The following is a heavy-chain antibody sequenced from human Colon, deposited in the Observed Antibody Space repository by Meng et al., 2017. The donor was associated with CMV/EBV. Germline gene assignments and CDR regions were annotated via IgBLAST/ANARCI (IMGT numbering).Heavy chain of an antibody. CDR1: GFIFSDYY. CDR3: ARAYYDSSGCHDY. V-gene: IGHV3-11*04. CDR2: ISSSGIII. J-gene: IGHJ4*02. Sequence: GESLKISCAGSGFIFSDYYFSWIRQAPGKGLEWLSDISSSGIIINYADSVKGRFTIARDNAKNSLYLQMNSLRAEDTAVYYCARAYYDSSGCHDYWGQGTLVTVSS. D-gene: IGHD3-22*01.